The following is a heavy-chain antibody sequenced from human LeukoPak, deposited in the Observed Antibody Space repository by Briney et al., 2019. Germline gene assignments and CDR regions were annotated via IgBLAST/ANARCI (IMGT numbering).Heavy chain of an antibody. CDR3: ARDRMVQGVMDS. J-gene: IGHJ4*02. CDR1: GFTVSSNY. D-gene: IGHD3-10*01. Sequence: PGGSLRLSCAASGFTVSSNYMSWVRQAPGKGLEWVSVIYSGGSTYYADSVKGRFTISRDNSKNTLYLQMDSLRAEDTAVYYCARDRMVQGVMDSWGQGTLVTVSS. V-gene: IGHV3-53*01. CDR2: IYSGGST.